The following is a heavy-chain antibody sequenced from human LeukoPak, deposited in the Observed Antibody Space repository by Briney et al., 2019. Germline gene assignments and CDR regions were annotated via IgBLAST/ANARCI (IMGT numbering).Heavy chain of an antibody. CDR3: ATSADSPGNS. J-gene: IGHJ4*02. CDR1: GFTFSTYW. V-gene: IGHV3-7*01. D-gene: IGHD4-23*01. CDR2: LKQDGSVK. Sequence: PGGSLRLSCVASGFTFSTYWMSWVRQAPGKGLEWVANLKQDGSVKHYVDSVKGRFTISRDNAKNSLCLQMTNLRAEDTAVYYCATSADSPGNSWGQGTLITVSS.